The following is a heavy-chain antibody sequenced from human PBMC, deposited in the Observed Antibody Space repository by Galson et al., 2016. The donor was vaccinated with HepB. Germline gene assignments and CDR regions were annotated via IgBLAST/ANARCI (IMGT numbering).Heavy chain of an antibody. Sequence: SLRLSCAASVFTFSSYAMSWVRQAPGKGLEWVSVISGSGGSTYYADSVKGRFTISRDNSKNTLCLQMNSLRAEDTALYYCAKDLGSYYGSGSYRDYYYGMDVWGQGTTVTVSS. J-gene: IGHJ6*02. V-gene: IGHV3-23*01. CDR1: VFTFSSYA. CDR2: ISGSGGST. D-gene: IGHD3-10*01. CDR3: AKDLGSYYGSGSYRDYYYGMDV.